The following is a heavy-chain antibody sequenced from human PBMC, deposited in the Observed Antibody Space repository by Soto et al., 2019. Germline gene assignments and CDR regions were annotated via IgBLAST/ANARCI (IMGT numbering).Heavy chain of an antibody. Sequence: SLSLSCTFSGFTSDDFALTWVRQAPGKGLEWLGLVRSKTYDGAAEYAASVKGRFTISRDESTSTAFLQMNRLKTEDTAVYDCTRDGDFYGFDVWGQGTTVTVSS. D-gene: IGHD3-3*01. V-gene: IGHV3-49*04. J-gene: IGHJ6*02. CDR3: TRDGDFYGFDV. CDR2: VRSKTYDGAA. CDR1: GFTSDDFA.